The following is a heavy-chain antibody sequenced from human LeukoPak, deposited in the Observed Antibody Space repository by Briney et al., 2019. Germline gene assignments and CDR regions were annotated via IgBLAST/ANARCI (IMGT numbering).Heavy chain of an antibody. J-gene: IGHJ3*02. CDR1: GFTFSSYA. CDR2: ISGSGGST. D-gene: IGHD1-26*01. Sequence: GGSLRLSCAASGFTFSSYAMSRVRQAPGKGLEWVSAISGSGGSTYYADSVKGRFTISRDNSKNTLYLQMNSLRAEDTAVYYCAKVRRGLSRGIDAFDIWGQGTMVTVSS. CDR3: AKVRRGLSRGIDAFDI. V-gene: IGHV3-23*01.